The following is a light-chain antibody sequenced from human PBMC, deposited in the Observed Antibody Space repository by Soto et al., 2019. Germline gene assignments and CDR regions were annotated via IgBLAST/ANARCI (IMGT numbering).Light chain of an antibody. CDR2: EVN. V-gene: IGLV2-23*02. CDR3: CSFAGSNLFPYV. J-gene: IGLJ1*01. CDR1: ISDIGSHNL. Sequence: QSVLTQPASVSGSPGRSITISCTGTISDIGSHNLVSWYQQHPGKAPKLIVYEVNERPSGVSSRFSGSKSGNTASLTISGLQPDDEADYRCCSFAGSNLFPYVFGSGTKVTVL.